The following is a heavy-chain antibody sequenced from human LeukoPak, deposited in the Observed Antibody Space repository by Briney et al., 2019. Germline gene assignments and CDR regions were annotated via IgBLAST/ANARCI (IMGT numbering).Heavy chain of an antibody. CDR1: GGTFSSYA. J-gene: IGHJ4*02. Sequence: ASVKVSCKASGGTFSSYAISWVRQAPGQGLEWMGWINPNSGGTNYAQKFQGRVTMTRDTSISTAYMELSRLRSDDTAVYYCARGGSREVRGVIGIDYWGQGTLVTVSS. CDR3: ARGGSREVRGVIGIDY. CDR2: INPNSGGT. D-gene: IGHD3-10*01. V-gene: IGHV1-2*02.